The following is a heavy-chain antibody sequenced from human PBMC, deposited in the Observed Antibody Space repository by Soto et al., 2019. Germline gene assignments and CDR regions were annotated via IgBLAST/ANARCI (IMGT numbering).Heavy chain of an antibody. V-gene: IGHV3-11*01. CDR2: ISSSGSTI. J-gene: IGHJ6*02. CDR3: ARDALFGSNAGMDV. Sequence: PGGSLRLSCAASGFTFSDYYMSWIRQAPGKGLEWVSYISSSGSTIYYADSVKGRFTISRDNAKNSLYLQMNSLRAEDTAVYYCARDALFGSNAGMDVWGQGTTVTVSS. D-gene: IGHD3-3*01. CDR1: GFTFSDYY.